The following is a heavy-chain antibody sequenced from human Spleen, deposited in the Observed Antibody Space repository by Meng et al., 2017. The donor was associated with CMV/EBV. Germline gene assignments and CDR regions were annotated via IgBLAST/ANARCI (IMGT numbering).Heavy chain of an antibody. CDR3: ASLPITAAVRAY. CDR1: GGSISGYY. Sequence: SETLSLTCTVSGGSISGYYWSWIRQSPGKGLEWIGYIRDGWSTKYSASLKSRVTISVDTSMNQFSLRLSSVTAADRAVYYCASLPITAAVRAYWGQGTLVTVSS. CDR2: IRDGWST. D-gene: IGHD6-13*01. J-gene: IGHJ4*02. V-gene: IGHV4-59*01.